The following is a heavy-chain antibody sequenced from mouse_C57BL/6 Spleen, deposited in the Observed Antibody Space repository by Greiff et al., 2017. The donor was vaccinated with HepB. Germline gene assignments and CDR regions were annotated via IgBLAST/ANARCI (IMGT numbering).Heavy chain of an antibody. V-gene: IGHV1-15*01. CDR1: GYTFTDYE. Sequence: QVQLKQSGAELVRPGASVTLSCKASGYTFTDYEMHWVKQTPVHGLEWIGAIDPETGGTAYNQKFKGKAILTADKSSSTAYMELRSLTSEDSAVYYCTREDYGNYVSYFDVWGTGTTVTVSS. CDR3: TREDYGNYVSYFDV. J-gene: IGHJ1*03. CDR2: IDPETGGT. D-gene: IGHD2-1*01.